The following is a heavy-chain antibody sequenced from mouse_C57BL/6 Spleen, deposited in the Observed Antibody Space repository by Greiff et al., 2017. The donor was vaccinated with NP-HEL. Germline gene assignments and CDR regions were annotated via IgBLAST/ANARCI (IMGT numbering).Heavy chain of an antibody. CDR1: GFSFNTYA. V-gene: IGHV10-1*01. CDR2: IRSKSNNYAT. CDR3: VRGGDPYYAMDY. J-gene: IGHJ4*01. D-gene: IGHD3-3*01. Sequence: EVQRVESGGGLVQPKGSLKLSCAASGFSFNTYAMNWVRQAPGKGLEWVARIRSKSNNYATYYADSVKDRFTISRDDSESMLYLQMNNLKTEDTAMYYCVRGGDPYYAMDYWGQGTSVTVSS.